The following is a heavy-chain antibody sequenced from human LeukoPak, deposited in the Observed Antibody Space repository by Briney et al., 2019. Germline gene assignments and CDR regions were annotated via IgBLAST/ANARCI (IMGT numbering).Heavy chain of an antibody. V-gene: IGHV4-38-2*02. CDR1: GYSISSGYY. J-gene: IGHJ6*02. CDR3: ARATAGIAAAGPTISGMDG. D-gene: IGHD6-13*01. CDR2: IYHSGST. Sequence: PSETLSLTCTVSGYSISSGYYWGWIRQPPGKGLEWIGSIYHSGSTYYNPSLKSRVTISVDTSKNQFSLKLSSVAAADTAVYYCARATAGIAAAGPTISGMDGWGQGTTVTAAS.